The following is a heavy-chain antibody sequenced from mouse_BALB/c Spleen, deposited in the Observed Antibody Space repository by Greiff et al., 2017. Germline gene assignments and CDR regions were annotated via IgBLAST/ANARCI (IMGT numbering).Heavy chain of an antibody. CDR1: GYTFTDYA. CDR3: ARELRNYAMDY. V-gene: IGHV1S137*01. CDR2: ISTYYGNT. J-gene: IGHJ4*01. D-gene: IGHD1-1*01. Sequence: VQLQQPGAELVRPGASVKLSCKGSGYTFTDYAMHWVKQSHAKSLEWIGVISTYYGNTNYNQKFKGKATMTVDKSSSTAYMELARLTSEDSAIYYCARELRNYAMDYWGQGTSVTVSS.